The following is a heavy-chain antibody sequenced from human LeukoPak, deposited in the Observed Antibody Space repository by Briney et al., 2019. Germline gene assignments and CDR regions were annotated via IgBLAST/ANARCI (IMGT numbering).Heavy chain of an antibody. CDR2: IHYTGST. Sequence: SETLSLTCTVSGGSISGYYWSRIRQPPGKGLQFIGYIHYTGSTNYNPSLESRVTLSVDTSKNQFSLKLRSVTAADTAVYYCARLSKDTVVLPAAMAHYFDYWGQGTLVTVSS. D-gene: IGHD2-2*01. CDR1: GGSISGYY. J-gene: IGHJ4*02. CDR3: ARLSKDTVVLPAAMAHYFDY. V-gene: IGHV4-59*08.